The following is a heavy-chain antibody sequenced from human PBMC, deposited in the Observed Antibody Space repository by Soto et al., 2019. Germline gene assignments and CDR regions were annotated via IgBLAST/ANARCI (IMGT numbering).Heavy chain of an antibody. D-gene: IGHD3-10*01. CDR2: IYYSGST. J-gene: IGHJ4*02. V-gene: IGHV4-59*01. CDR1: GGSFSGYY. Sequence: PSETLSLTCAVYGGSFSGYYWSWIRQPPGKGLEWIGYIYYSGSTNYNPSLKSRVTISLDTSKNQFSLKLSSVTAADTALYYCARVGRYYYGSRTLYYFDYWGQGTLVTVSS. CDR3: ARVGRYYYGSRTLYYFDY.